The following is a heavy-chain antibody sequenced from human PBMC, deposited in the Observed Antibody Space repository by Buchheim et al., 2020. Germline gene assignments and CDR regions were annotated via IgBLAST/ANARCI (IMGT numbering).Heavy chain of an antibody. D-gene: IGHD5-18*01. CDR1: GFTFSSYS. V-gene: IGHV3-48*01. J-gene: IGHJ6*02. CDR2: ISSSSSTI. CDR3: ARDYTAMAPYYYSTTVWTS. Sequence: EVQLVESGGGLVQPGGSLRLSCAASGFTFSSYSMNWVRQAPGKGLEWVSYISSSSSTIYYADSVKGRFTISRDNAKNSLYLQMNSLRAEDTAVYYCARDYTAMAPYYYSTTVWTSGAKGP.